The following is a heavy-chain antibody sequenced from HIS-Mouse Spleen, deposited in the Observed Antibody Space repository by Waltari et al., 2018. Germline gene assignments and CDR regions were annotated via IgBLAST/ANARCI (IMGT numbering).Heavy chain of an antibody. CDR2: IYYSGST. CDR1: GGSISSYY. D-gene: IGHD3-3*01. Sequence: QVQLQESGPGLVKPSETLSLTCPVSGGSISSYYWSWIRQPPGKGLEWFGYIYYSGSTNYNPSLKSRVTISVDTSKNQFSLKLSSVTAADTAVYYCARGPSYYDFWSGYYFDYWGQGTLVTVSS. J-gene: IGHJ4*02. V-gene: IGHV4-59*01. CDR3: ARGPSYYDFWSGYYFDY.